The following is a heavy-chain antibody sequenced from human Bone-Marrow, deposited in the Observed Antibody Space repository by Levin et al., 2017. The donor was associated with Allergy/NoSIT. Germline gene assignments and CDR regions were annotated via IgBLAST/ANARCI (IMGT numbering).Heavy chain of an antibody. CDR3: ARVGPNDFWSGYYTGPPFDY. CDR1: GGSFSGYY. V-gene: IGHV4-34*01. CDR2: INHSGST. D-gene: IGHD3-3*01. J-gene: IGHJ4*02. Sequence: SQTLSLTCAVYGGSFSGYYWSWIRQPPGKGLEWIGEINHSGSTNYNPSLKSRVTISVDTSKNQFSLKLSSVTAADTAVYYCARVGPNDFWSGYYTGPPFDYWGQGTLVTVSS.